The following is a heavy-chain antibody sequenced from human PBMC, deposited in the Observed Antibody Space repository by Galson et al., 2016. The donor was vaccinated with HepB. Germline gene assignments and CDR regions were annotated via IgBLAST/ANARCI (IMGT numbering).Heavy chain of an antibody. D-gene: IGHD2-2*01. Sequence: SLRLSCAASGLTFSTYYMTWVRQPPGKGLEWVAGIKQDGSEKYYVESVKGRFTLSRDNAKYSLYVQMDSLRAEDTAVYFCARERFCSSATCYVGDAFHIGGQGTMVTVSS. CDR1: GLTFSTYY. CDR3: ARERFCSSATCYVGDAFHI. J-gene: IGHJ3*02. CDR2: IKQDGSEK. V-gene: IGHV3-7*05.